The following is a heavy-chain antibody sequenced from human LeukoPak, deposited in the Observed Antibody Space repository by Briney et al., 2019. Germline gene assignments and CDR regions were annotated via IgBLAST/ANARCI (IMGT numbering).Heavy chain of an antibody. J-gene: IGHJ3*02. Sequence: GGSLRLSCAASGLTFSSYSMNWVRQAPGKGLEWVSYISSSSSTIYYADSVKGRFTISRDNAKNSLYRQMNSLRAEDTAVYYCASNTDPFDIWGQGTMVTVSS. D-gene: IGHD2-8*02. CDR2: ISSSSSTI. CDR3: ASNTDPFDI. V-gene: IGHV3-48*04. CDR1: GLTFSSYS.